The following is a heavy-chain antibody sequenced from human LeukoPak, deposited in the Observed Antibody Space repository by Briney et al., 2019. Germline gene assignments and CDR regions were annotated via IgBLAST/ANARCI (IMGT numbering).Heavy chain of an antibody. CDR2: IYYSGST. J-gene: IGHJ4*02. V-gene: IGHV4-39*01. Sequence: SETLSLTCTVSGGSISSSSYYWGWIRQPPGKGLEWIGSIYYSGSTYYNPSLKSRVTISVDTSKNQFSLKLSSVTAADTAVYYCASSGSLTTADYWGQGTLVTVFS. D-gene: IGHD4/OR15-4a*01. CDR3: ASSGSLTTADY. CDR1: GGSISSSSYY.